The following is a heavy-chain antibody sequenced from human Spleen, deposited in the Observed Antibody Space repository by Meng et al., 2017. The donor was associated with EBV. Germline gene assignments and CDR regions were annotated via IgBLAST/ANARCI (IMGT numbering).Heavy chain of an antibody. CDR1: GFTFSSYA. J-gene: IGHJ4*02. V-gene: IGHV3-23*01. CDR3: AKDITGGGNIYGSNNY. D-gene: IGHD5-18*01. Sequence: VQLLGVGGGVGQPGGSLTLSCAASGFTFSSYAMSWVRQAPGEGLEWVSGISGSAVYIYYADSVKGRFTISRDNSKNTLSLQMNSLRAEDTAVYYCAKDITGGGNIYGSNNYWGQGTLVTVSS. CDR2: ISGSAVYI.